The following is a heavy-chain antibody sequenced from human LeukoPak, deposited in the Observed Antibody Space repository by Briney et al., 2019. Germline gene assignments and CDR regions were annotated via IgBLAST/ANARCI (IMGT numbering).Heavy chain of an antibody. CDR3: ARGLHNYYGSGSYLDDFDY. J-gene: IGHJ4*02. CDR2: IIPIFGTA. D-gene: IGHD3-10*01. Sequence: GASVKVSCKASGGTFSSYAISWVRQAPGQGLEWMGGIIPIFGTANYAQKLQGRVTMTTDTSTSTAYMELRSLRSDDTAVYYCARGLHNYYGSGSYLDDFDYWGQGTLVTVSS. CDR1: GGTFSSYA. V-gene: IGHV1-69*05.